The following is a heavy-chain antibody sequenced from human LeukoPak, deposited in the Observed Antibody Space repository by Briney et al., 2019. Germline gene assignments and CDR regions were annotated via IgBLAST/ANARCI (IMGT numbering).Heavy chain of an antibody. CDR3: AKDISGYSGHRIPHGMDV. CDR1: GFTLDDYA. J-gene: IGHJ6*02. CDR2: ISWNSGAI. D-gene: IGHD5-12*01. V-gene: IGHV3-9*01. Sequence: GGSLRLSCAASGFTLDDYAMHWVRQAPGKGLEWASGISWNSGAIGYTDSVKGRFIISRDNAKNSLYLQMNSLRAEDTALYYCAKDISGYSGHRIPHGMDVWGQGTTVTVSS.